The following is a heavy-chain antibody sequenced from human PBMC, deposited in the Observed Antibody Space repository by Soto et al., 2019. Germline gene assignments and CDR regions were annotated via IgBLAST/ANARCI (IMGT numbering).Heavy chain of an antibody. D-gene: IGHD5-12*01. V-gene: IGHV3-23*01. CDR1: GFPFSSYA. Sequence: PGGSLRLSCAASGFPFSSYAMSWVRQAPGKGLEWVSAISGSGGSTYYADSVKGRFTISRDNSKNTLYLQMNSLRAEDTAVYYCAKDAAGIVATRNYFDYWGQGTLVTVSS. CDR2: ISGSGGST. J-gene: IGHJ4*02. CDR3: AKDAAGIVATRNYFDY.